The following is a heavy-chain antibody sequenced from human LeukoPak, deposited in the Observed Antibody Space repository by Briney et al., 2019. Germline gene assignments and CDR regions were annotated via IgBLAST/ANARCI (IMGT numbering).Heavy chain of an antibody. Sequence: PGGSLRLSCAVSGFTLSSYAMSWVRQAPGKVLEWVSAISGSGGSTYHADSVKGRFTISRDNSKNTLYLQMNSLRAEDTAVYSCATYSARIAAVTSWFDPWGQGTLVTVSS. CDR3: ATYSARIAAVTSWFDP. V-gene: IGHV3-23*01. D-gene: IGHD6-13*01. J-gene: IGHJ5*02. CDR1: GFTLSSYA. CDR2: ISGSGGST.